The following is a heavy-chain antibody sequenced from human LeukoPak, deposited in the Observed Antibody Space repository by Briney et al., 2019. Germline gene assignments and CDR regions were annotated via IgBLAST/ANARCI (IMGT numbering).Heavy chain of an antibody. D-gene: IGHD6-13*01. Sequence: GGSLRLSCAASGFTFSSYSMNWVRQAPGKGLEWVSSISSSSSYIYYADSVKGRFTISRDNVKNSLYLQMNSLRAEDTAVYYCARHKQQLVRYYYYMDVWGKGTTVTVSS. J-gene: IGHJ6*03. CDR3: ARHKQQLVRYYYYMDV. CDR2: ISSSSSYI. CDR1: GFTFSSYS. V-gene: IGHV3-21*01.